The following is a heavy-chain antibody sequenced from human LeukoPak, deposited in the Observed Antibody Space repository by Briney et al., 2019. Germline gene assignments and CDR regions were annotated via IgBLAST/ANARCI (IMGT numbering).Heavy chain of an antibody. Sequence: GGSLRLSCAASGLTFSSYWMSWVRQAPGKGLEWVANIKQDGSEKYYVDSVKGRFTISRDNAKNSLYLQMNSLRAEDTAVYYCARAGITMVRGVISYYWGQGTLVTVSS. V-gene: IGHV3-7*01. J-gene: IGHJ4*02. CDR2: IKQDGSEK. CDR3: ARAGITMVRGVISYY. CDR1: GLTFSSYW. D-gene: IGHD3-10*01.